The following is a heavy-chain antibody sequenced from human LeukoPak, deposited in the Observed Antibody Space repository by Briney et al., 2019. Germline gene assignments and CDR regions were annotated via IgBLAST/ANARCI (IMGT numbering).Heavy chain of an antibody. V-gene: IGHV1-18*01. Sequence: ASVKVSCKASGYTFTSYGISWVRQAPGQGLEWMGWISAYNGNTNYAQKLQGRVTMTRDTSISTAYMELSRLRSDDTAVYYCARTLDSSIAARDDYWGQGTLVTVSS. CDR3: ARTLDSSIAARDDY. CDR1: GYTFTSYG. D-gene: IGHD6-6*01. CDR2: ISAYNGNT. J-gene: IGHJ4*02.